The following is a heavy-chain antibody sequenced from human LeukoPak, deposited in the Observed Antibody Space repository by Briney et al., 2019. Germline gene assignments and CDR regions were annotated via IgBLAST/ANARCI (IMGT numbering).Heavy chain of an antibody. J-gene: IGHJ4*02. D-gene: IGHD6-6*01. CDR2: IYYSGST. CDR3: ARGDIAARHIDY. V-gene: IGHV4-59*01. CDR1: GGSISSYY. Sequence: SETLSLTCTVSGGSISSYYWSWIRQPPGKGLEWIGYIYYSGSTNYNPSLKSRVTIPVDTSKNQFSLKLSSVTAADTAVYYCARGDIAARHIDYWGQGTLVTVSS.